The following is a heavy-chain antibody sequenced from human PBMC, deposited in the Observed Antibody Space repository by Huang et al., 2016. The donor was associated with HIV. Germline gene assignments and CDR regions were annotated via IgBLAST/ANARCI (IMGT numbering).Heavy chain of an antibody. CDR2: SYYSGGT. D-gene: IGHD6-6*01. V-gene: IGHV4-59*01. CDR1: GGSLSSYY. CDR3: ASASIAARRWFDP. Sequence: QVQLQESGPGLVKPSETLSLTCTVSGGSLSSYYWSWIRQPQGKGLEWIGYSYYSGGTNYNPSLKSRVTIAVDTSKNQFSLRLSSVTAADTAVYYCASASIAARRWFDPWGQGSLVTVSS. J-gene: IGHJ5*02.